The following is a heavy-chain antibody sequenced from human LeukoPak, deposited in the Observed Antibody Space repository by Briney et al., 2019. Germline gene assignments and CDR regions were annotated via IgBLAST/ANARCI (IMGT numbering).Heavy chain of an antibody. Sequence: SETLSLTCTVSGASISSGGYYWSWIRQPPGKGLEWIAYIYHSGSTYYNPSLKSRVTISVDGSKNHFSLNLSSVTAADTAVYYCATSPPPYYYMDVWGKGTTVTVSS. J-gene: IGHJ6*03. CDR3: ATSPPPYYYMDV. V-gene: IGHV4-30-2*01. CDR2: IYHSGST. CDR1: GASISSGGYY.